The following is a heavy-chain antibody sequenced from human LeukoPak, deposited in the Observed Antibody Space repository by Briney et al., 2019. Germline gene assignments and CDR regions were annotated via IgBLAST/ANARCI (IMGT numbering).Heavy chain of an antibody. CDR2: IGSDNKP. V-gene: IGHV3-23*05. D-gene: IGHD3-10*01. J-gene: IGHJ4*02. CDR3: AKRYYYASGSYYQEYYFDY. CDR1: GFTFSAYA. Sequence: GGSLRLSCEASGFTFSAYAMTWVRQAPGKGLEWVSSIGSDNKPHYSESVKGRFAISRDNSENTLYLQMNSLRAEDTAVYYCAKRYYYASGSYYQEYYFDYWGQGTLVTVSS.